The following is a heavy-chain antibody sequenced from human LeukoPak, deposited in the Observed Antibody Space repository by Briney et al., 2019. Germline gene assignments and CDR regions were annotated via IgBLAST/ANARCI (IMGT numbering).Heavy chain of an antibody. CDR2: INPNSGGT. CDR1: GYTFTGYY. V-gene: IGHV1-2*02. Sequence: ASVKVSCKASGYTFTGYYLHWVRQAPGQGLEWMGWINPNSGGTNYAQKFQGRVTMTRDTSISTAYMELYSLTSDDTAVYYCANVYSKYWEWEYWGQGTLVTVSS. CDR3: ANVYSKYWEWEY. J-gene: IGHJ4*02. D-gene: IGHD1-26*01.